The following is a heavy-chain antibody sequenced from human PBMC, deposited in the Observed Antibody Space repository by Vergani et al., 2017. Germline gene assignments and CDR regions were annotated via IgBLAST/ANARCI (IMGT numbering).Heavy chain of an antibody. D-gene: IGHD6-19*01. CDR2: IYHSGST. V-gene: IGHV4-4*03. CDR3: ARHGRSGWAGYFQH. CDR1: GGSISGTNW. J-gene: IGHJ1*01. Sequence: QLQLQESGPGLVKPPGTLSLTCAVSGGSISGTNWWSWVRQSPGKGLEWIGEIYHSGSTNYNPSLKSRVTISVDKSKNQFSLKLSSVTAADTAVYYCARHGRSGWAGYFQHWGQGTLVTASS.